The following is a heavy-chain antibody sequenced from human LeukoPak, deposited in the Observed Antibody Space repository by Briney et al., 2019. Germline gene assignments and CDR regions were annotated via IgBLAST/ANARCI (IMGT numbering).Heavy chain of an antibody. Sequence: GESLRISCKGSGYSFTSYWISWVHQMPGKGLEWMGRIDPSDSYTNYSPSFQGQVTISVDKSISTAYLQWSSLEAPDTAMYFCATVPRIPAVGNTEYFRHWGQGTLVTVSS. CDR2: IDPSDSYT. CDR1: GYSFTSYW. CDR3: ATVPRIPAVGNTEYFRH. D-gene: IGHD6-13*01. V-gene: IGHV5-10-1*04. J-gene: IGHJ1*01.